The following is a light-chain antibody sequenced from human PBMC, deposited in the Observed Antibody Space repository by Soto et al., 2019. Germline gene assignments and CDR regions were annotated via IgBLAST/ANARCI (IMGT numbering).Light chain of an antibody. J-gene: IGLJ3*02. CDR1: SSDVGSHKL. Sequence: QSALTQPASVSGSPGQSITISCTGTSSDVGSHKLVSWYQQHPGRAPKIMIYEAFKRPSGVSNRFSGSKSGNTASLTISGLRAEDEADYYCCSYAGNTTWVFGGGTKVTVL. CDR3: CSYAGNTTWV. CDR2: EAF. V-gene: IGLV2-23*01.